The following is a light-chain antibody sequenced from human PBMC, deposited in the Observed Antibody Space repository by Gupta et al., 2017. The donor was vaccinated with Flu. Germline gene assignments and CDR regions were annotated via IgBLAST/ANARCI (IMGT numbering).Light chain of an antibody. CDR2: DDS. CDR3: QVWDSSSDHVA. Sequence: GGSNIGSKSVHWYQQMPGQAPVLVVNDDSDRPSGIPERFSGSNSGNTATLTSSRVEAGDEADYYCQVWDSSSDHVAFGGGTKLTVL. V-gene: IGLV3-21*02. CDR1: NIGSKS. J-gene: IGLJ2*01.